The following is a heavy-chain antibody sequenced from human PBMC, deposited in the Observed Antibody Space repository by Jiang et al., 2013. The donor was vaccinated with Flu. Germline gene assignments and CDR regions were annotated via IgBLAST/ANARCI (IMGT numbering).Heavy chain of an antibody. CDR3: AREDSSGYLFFGVPEGYFDL. CDR2: INPNSGGT. Sequence: SGAEVKKPGASVKVSCKASGYTFTGYYMHWVRQAPGQGLEWMGRINPNSGGTNYAQKFQGRVTMTRDTSISTAYMELSRLRSDDTVVYYCAREDSSGYLFFGVPEGYFDLWGRGTLVTVSS. D-gene: IGHD3-22*01. CDR1: GYTFTGYY. V-gene: IGHV1-2*05. J-gene: IGHJ2*01.